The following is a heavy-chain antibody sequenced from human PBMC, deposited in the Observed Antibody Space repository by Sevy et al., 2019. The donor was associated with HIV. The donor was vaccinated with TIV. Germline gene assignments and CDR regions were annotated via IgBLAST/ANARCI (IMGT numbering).Heavy chain of an antibody. J-gene: IGHJ3*01. Sequence: GGSLRLSCVASGFTFTSYAMSWVRQAPGTGLEWVSAISSSGGTTYFADSVKGRFSISRDNSKNTLYLQMNSLRADDTAVYSCARPVWSGWYNAFDVWGQGTMVTVSS. CDR3: ARPVWSGWYNAFDV. D-gene: IGHD6-19*01. CDR2: ISSSGGTT. V-gene: IGHV3-23*01. CDR1: GFTFTSYA.